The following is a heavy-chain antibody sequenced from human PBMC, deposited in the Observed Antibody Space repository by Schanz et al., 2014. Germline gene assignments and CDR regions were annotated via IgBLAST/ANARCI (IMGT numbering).Heavy chain of an antibody. CDR1: GATFNSYA. D-gene: IGHD3-10*01. V-gene: IGHV1-2*06. J-gene: IGHJ5*02. CDR3: AREGTVIRGLSGWFDP. CDR2: INPNSGGT. Sequence: QVQLVQSGSELKKPGSSVKVSCKSSGATFNSYAFGWVRQAPGQGLEYMGRINPNSGGTNFAQKFQGRVTMTRDTSISTVYMELSRLRSDDTAVYYCAREGTVIRGLSGWFDPWGQGTLVTVSS.